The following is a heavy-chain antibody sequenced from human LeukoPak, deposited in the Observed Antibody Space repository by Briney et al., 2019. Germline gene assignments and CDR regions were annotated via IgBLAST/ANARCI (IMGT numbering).Heavy chain of an antibody. Sequence: ASVKVSCKASGYTFTSYYMHWVRQAPGQGLEWMGIINPSGGSTSYAQKFQGRVTMTRDTSTSTVYMELSSLRSEDTAVYYCARDPQLDYYYYGMDVWGQGTTVTVSS. CDR1: GYTFTSYY. D-gene: IGHD1-1*01. CDR3: ARDPQLDYYYYGMDV. J-gene: IGHJ6*02. CDR2: INPSGGST. V-gene: IGHV1-46*01.